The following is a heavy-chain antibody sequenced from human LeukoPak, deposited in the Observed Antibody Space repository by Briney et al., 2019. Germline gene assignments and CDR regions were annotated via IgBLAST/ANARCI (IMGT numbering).Heavy chain of an antibody. CDR3: AKDGNTMVRGVILGSMDV. V-gene: IGHV3-30*18. Sequence: PGGSLRLSCAASGFTFSSYGMHWVRQAPGKGLEWVAVISYDGSNKYYADSVKGRFTISRDNYKNTLYLQMNSLRAEDTAVYYCAKDGNTMVRGVILGSMDVWGQGTTVTVSS. CDR1: GFTFSSYG. J-gene: IGHJ6*02. CDR2: ISYDGSNK. D-gene: IGHD3-10*01.